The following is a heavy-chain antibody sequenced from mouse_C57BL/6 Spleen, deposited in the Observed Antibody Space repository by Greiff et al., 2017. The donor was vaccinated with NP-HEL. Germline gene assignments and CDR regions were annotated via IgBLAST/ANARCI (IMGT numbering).Heavy chain of an antibody. J-gene: IGHJ2*01. D-gene: IGHD2-3*01. V-gene: IGHV1-53*01. CDR2: INPSNGGT. Sequence: QVHVKQPGTELVKPGASVKLSCKASGYTFTSYWMHWVKQRPGQGLEWIGNINPSNGGTNYNEKFKSKATLTVDKSSSTAYMQLSSLTSEDSAVYYCARTLYDGYYYFDYWGQGTTLTVSS. CDR1: GYTFTSYW. CDR3: ARTLYDGYYYFDY.